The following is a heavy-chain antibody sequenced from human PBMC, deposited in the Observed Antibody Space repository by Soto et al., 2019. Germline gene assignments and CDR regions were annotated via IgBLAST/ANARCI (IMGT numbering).Heavy chain of an antibody. J-gene: IGHJ6*02. Sequence: GGSLRLSCAASGLTFRSCGMHWVRQAPGKGLGWVAVISDDGSNIYYGVSEQGRLTISRDNFKNTLYLQMEMLRAEDTVVYYCAKDGSGGYSYGLDYYYGMDVWGQGTTVTVSS. V-gene: IGHV3-30*18. CDR3: AKDGSGGYSYGLDYYYGMDV. CDR1: GLTFRSCG. D-gene: IGHD5-18*01. CDR2: ISDDGSNI.